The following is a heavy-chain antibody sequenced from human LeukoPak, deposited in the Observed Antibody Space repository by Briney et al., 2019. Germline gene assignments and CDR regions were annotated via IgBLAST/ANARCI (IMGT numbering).Heavy chain of an antibody. J-gene: IGHJ4*02. V-gene: IGHV4-59*01. CDR2: IYNSRDT. D-gene: IGHD6-13*01. CDR1: GGSISSYY. CDR3: ARKGPIAATGPDY. Sequence: SETLSLTCTVYGGSISSYYWSWIRQPPGKGLEWLGYIYNSRDTNYNPSLKSRVTFSADTSKNQFSLKLSSVYAELTAVYYCARKGPIAATGPDYWGQGTLVTVSS.